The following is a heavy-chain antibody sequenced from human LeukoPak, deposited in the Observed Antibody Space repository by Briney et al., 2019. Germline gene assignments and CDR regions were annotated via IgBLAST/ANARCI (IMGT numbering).Heavy chain of an antibody. CDR1: GFSLSTPGVG. Sequence: KVSGPTLLKPTPTLTLTCTFSGFSLSTPGVGVGWIRQPPGKALEWLALISWDDDKRYSPSLKSRLTITKDTSKNQVVLTMTNMDPVDTATYYCARGEQQLVRPFFDYWGQGTLVTVSS. D-gene: IGHD6-13*01. J-gene: IGHJ4*02. CDR2: ISWDDDK. CDR3: ARGEQQLVRPFFDY. V-gene: IGHV2-5*02.